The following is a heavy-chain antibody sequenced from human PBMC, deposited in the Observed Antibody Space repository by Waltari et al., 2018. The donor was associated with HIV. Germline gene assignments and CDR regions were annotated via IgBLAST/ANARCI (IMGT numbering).Heavy chain of an antibody. CDR1: GFIFSNNA. D-gene: IGHD5-18*01. J-gene: IGHJ4*02. CDR2: ISGNGLDT. V-gene: IGHV3-23*01. Sequence: EVQLLESGGDLVQPGGSLRLSCAASGFIFSNNAMSWVRQAPGKGLEWVSSISGNGLDTNYAASVKGRFTISRDNSKNILYLQMNSLQAEDTAVYFCAGGFSHVLDYWGQGTLVTVSS. CDR3: AGGFSHVLDY.